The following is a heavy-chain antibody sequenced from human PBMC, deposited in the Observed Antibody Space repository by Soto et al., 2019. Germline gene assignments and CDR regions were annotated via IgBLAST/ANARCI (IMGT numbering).Heavy chain of an antibody. V-gene: IGHV3-30*18. CDR1: GFAFSSYG. CDR3: AKHTNFYDTSGYYIFDY. J-gene: IGHJ4*02. D-gene: IGHD3-22*01. Sequence: PGGSLRLSCAASGFAFSSYGIHWVRQAPGKGLEWVAGISYDGSNEHYTDSVKGRFTISRDNSKNTLYLQMNSLRAEDTAVYYCAKHTNFYDTSGYYIFDYWGQGTLVTVS. CDR2: ISYDGSNE.